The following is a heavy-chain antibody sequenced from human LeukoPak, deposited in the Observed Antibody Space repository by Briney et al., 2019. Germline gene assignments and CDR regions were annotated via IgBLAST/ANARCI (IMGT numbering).Heavy chain of an antibody. CDR1: GFTVSSNY. Sequence: GGSLRLSCAASGFTVSSNYMSWVRQAPGKGLEWLAIIFHDGSNKYYGDSVKGRFTISRDNSKNTLYLQMNTLRAEDTAVYYCVKDRYGDLDYWGQGTQVTVSS. V-gene: IGHV3-30*18. D-gene: IGHD4/OR15-4a*01. CDR3: VKDRYGDLDY. J-gene: IGHJ4*01. CDR2: IFHDGSNK.